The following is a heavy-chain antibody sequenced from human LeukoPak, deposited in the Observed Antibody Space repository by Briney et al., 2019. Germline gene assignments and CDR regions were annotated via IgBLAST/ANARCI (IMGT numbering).Heavy chain of an antibody. CDR3: ARDCSRTSCSLAGFDP. Sequence: ASVKVSCKASGYTFTSYGISWVRQAPGQGLEWMGWISAYNGNTNYAQKLQGRVTMTTDTSTSTAYMELRSLRSDDTAVYYCARDCSRTSCSLAGFDPWGQGTLVTVSS. V-gene: IGHV1-18*01. D-gene: IGHD2-2*01. CDR1: GYTFTSYG. CDR2: ISAYNGNT. J-gene: IGHJ5*02.